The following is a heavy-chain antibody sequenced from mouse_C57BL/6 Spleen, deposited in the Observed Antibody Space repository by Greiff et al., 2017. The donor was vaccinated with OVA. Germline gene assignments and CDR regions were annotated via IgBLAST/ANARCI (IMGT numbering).Heavy chain of an antibody. CDR1: GYTFTSYW. J-gene: IGHJ4*01. CDR3: ARERTVDYAMDY. V-gene: IGHV1-72*01. Sequence: QVQLQQPGAELVKPGASVKLSCKASGYTFTSYWMHWVKQRPGRGLEWIGRIDPTSGGTKYNEKFKSKATLTVDKPSSTAYMQLSSLTSEDSAVYDCARERTVDYAMDYWGQRTSVTVSS. CDR2: IDPTSGGT. D-gene: IGHD1-1*01.